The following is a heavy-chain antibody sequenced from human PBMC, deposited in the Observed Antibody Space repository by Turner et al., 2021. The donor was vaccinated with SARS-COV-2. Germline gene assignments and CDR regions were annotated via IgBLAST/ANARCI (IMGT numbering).Heavy chain of an antibody. Sequence: EALLVAFGGVPGLRGRPLRLSCSVCEFTFGSYIMNWVRQAPGKGLEWVSTRSSNCSYIYYADSVKGRFTITRDNAKNSLYLQMNSLGAEDTAVDYCARGSPGEDFYYYGMGVWGQGTTVTVSS. J-gene: IGHJ6*02. D-gene: IGHD1-1*01. CDR2: RSSNCSYI. CDR3: ARGSPGEDFYYYGMGV. CDR1: EFTFGSYI. V-gene: IGHV3-21*01.